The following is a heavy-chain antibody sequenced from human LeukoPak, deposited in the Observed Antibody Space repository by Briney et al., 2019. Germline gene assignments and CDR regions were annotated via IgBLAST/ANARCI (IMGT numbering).Heavy chain of an antibody. CDR1: GFLFSSYS. Sequence: GSLRLSCAASGFLFSSYSMNWVRQAPGKGLEWLSYISSSSTTIYYADSVKGRFTISRDNAKNSLYLQMNSLKAEDTAVYYCARNRFPITGTTNNYYYMDVWGKGTTVTVSS. CDR2: ISSSSTTI. V-gene: IGHV3-48*04. J-gene: IGHJ6*03. D-gene: IGHD1-7*01. CDR3: ARNRFPITGTTNNYYYMDV.